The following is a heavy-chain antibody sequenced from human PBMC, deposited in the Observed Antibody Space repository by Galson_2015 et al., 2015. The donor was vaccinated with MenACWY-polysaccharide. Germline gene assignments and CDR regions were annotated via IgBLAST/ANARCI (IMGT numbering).Heavy chain of an antibody. CDR1: GFTFSSYA. J-gene: IGHJ4*02. D-gene: IGHD2-15*01. Sequence: SLRLSCAASGFTFSSYAMDWVRQAPGKGLEWVSAISNSGGSTYYADSVKGRFTISRDNSKNTLFLQMNSLRAEDTAVYYCAKDKGGGSSWGTPKMASGGKGTLV. V-gene: IGHV3-23*01. CDR3: AKDKGGGSSWGTPKMAS. CDR2: ISNSGGST.